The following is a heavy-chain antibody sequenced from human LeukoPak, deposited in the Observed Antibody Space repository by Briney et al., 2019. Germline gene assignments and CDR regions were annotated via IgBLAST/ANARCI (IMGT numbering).Heavy chain of an antibody. CDR2: ISSTSGYI. D-gene: IGHD1-14*01. CDR3: ARVPDSYYYYYMDV. Sequence: PGGSLRLSCAVSGLTFSSYSMCWFRQAPGKGLEWVSSISSTSGYINYADSVKGRLTISRDNAKNSLYLQMSSLRAEDTAVYYCARVPDSYYYYYMDVWGKGTTVTVSS. J-gene: IGHJ6*03. CDR1: GLTFSSYS. V-gene: IGHV3-21*01.